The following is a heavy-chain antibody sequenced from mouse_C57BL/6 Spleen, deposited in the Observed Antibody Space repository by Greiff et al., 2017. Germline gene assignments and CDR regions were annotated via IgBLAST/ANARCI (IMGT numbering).Heavy chain of an antibody. CDR3: AHYGSSYFYAMDY. CDR1: GYTFTSYG. Sequence: QVQLQQSGAELARPGASVKLSCKASGYTFTSYGISWVKQRTGQGLEWIGEIYPRSGNTYYNEKFKGKATLTADKSSSTAYMELRSLTSEDSAVYFCAHYGSSYFYAMDYWGQGTSVTVSS. D-gene: IGHD1-1*01. V-gene: IGHV1-81*01. CDR2: IYPRSGNT. J-gene: IGHJ4*01.